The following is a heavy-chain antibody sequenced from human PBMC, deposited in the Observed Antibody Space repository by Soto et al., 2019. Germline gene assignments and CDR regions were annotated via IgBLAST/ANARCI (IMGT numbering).Heavy chain of an antibody. Sequence: SCAASGFPFSSYEMNWVRQAPGKGLEWLSFISAAGDAIYYADSVQGRFTISRDNAKSTLYLQMNSLRVEDTAVYYCARFWSDFWGQGTLVTVSS. V-gene: IGHV3-48*03. CDR2: ISAAGDAI. CDR3: ARFWSDF. CDR1: GFPFSSYE. J-gene: IGHJ4*02. D-gene: IGHD3-3*01.